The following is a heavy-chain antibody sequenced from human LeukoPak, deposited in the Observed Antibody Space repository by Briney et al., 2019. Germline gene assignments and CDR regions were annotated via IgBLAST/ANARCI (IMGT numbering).Heavy chain of an antibody. CDR3: ARDRYFDY. V-gene: IGHV4-59*01. CDR1: GVSIRSSY. J-gene: IGHJ4*02. Sequence: SETLSLTCSVSGVSIRSSYWSWIRQPPGKGLEWIGYIYYSGSTNYNPSLKSRVTISVDTSKNQFSLKLSSVTAADTAVYYCARDRYFDYWGQGTLVTVSS. CDR2: IYYSGST.